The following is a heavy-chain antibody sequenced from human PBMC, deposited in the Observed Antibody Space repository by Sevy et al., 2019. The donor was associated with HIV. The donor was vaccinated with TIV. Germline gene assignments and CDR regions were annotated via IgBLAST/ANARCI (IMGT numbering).Heavy chain of an antibody. CDR3: ARDRKVILVVYAIAFDGFDM. CDR1: GFTFSNHG. CDR2: IRYDGGNE. D-gene: IGHD2-8*02. J-gene: IGHJ3*02. V-gene: IGHV3-30*02. Sequence: GGSLRLSCAASGFTFSNHGMHWVRQVPGKGLEWVAFIRYDGGNEYYADSVKGRFTISRDNSKNTVYLQMNSLRPEDTAVYYCARDRKVILVVYAIAFDGFDMWGQGTMVTVSS.